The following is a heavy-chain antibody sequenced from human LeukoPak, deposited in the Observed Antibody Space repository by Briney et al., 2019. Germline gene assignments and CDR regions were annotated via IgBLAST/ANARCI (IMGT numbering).Heavy chain of an antibody. V-gene: IGHV4-34*01. CDR3: ARAGYHNFDY. CDR1: GGSFSGYY. CDR2: INHSGST. J-gene: IGHJ4*02. D-gene: IGHD6-13*01. Sequence: PSETLSLTCAVYGGSFSGYYWSWIRQPPGKGLEWIGEINHSGSTNYNPSLKSRVTISVDTSKNQFSLKLSSVTAADTAVCYCARAGYHNFDYWGQGTLVTVSS.